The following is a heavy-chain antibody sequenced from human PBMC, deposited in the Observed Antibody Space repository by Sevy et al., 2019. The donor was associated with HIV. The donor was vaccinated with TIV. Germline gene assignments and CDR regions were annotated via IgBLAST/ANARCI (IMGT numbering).Heavy chain of an antibody. Sequence: GGSLRLSCAASGFTFSTYTMTWVRQAPGKGLEWVSAISGSAGSTYYADSVKGRFTISRDNSKNTLYLQMNSPRVEDTAVYYCAKGDSTFYGMDVWGQGTTVTVSS. CDR3: AKGDSTFYGMDV. D-gene: IGHD6-13*01. CDR2: ISGSAGST. V-gene: IGHV3-23*01. CDR1: GFTFSTYT. J-gene: IGHJ6*02.